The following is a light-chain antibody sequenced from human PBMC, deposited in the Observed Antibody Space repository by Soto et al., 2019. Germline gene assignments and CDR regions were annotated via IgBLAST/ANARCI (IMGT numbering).Light chain of an antibody. CDR1: SSDVGGYNF. V-gene: IGLV2-8*01. Sequence: SALTQPPSASGSPGQSVTISCTGTSSDVGGYNFVSWYQQHPGKAPKLLISEVSKRPSGVPDRFSGSKSGNTASLTVSGLQAEDEADYYCSSYAGSNNPVVFGGGTKLTV. J-gene: IGLJ2*01. CDR2: EVS. CDR3: SSYAGSNNPVV.